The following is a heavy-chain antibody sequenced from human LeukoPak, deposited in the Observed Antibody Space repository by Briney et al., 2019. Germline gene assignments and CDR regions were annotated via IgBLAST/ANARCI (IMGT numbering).Heavy chain of an antibody. CDR3: ARVPPLYSYGFPTPYFDY. J-gene: IGHJ4*02. CDR1: GGSFSGYY. D-gene: IGHD5-18*01. Sequence: SETLSLTCAVYGGSFSGYYWSWIRQPPGKGLEWIGYIYYSGSTYYNPSLKSRVTISVDTSKNQFSLKLSSVTAADTAVYYCARVPPLYSYGFPTPYFDYWGQGTLVIVSS. V-gene: IGHV4-30-4*08. CDR2: IYYSGST.